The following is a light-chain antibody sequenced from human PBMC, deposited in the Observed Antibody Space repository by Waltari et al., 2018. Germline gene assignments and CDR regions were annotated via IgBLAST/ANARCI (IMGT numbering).Light chain of an antibody. Sequence: QSALTQPASVSASPGQSITISCTGTSRDVGYSNYVSWYQHHPGKAPKLIIYDVNNRPSGVSHRFSGSKSGNTASLAISGLQAEDEADYYCSSRTTSTTLVFGGGTKLTVL. CDR1: SRDVGYSNY. CDR2: DVN. V-gene: IGLV2-14*03. CDR3: SSRTTSTTLV. J-gene: IGLJ3*02.